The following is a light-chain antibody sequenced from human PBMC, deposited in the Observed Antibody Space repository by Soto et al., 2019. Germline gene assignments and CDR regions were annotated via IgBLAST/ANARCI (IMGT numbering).Light chain of an antibody. CDR1: QSISSW. Sequence: DIQMTQSPSTLSASVGDRVTITCRASQSISSWLAWYQQKPGKAPKLLIYDASSLESGVPSRFSRSGSGTEFTLTISSLQPDDFATYYFQQYNSYPRTFGQGTKVEIK. CDR3: QQYNSYPRT. V-gene: IGKV1-5*01. CDR2: DAS. J-gene: IGKJ1*01.